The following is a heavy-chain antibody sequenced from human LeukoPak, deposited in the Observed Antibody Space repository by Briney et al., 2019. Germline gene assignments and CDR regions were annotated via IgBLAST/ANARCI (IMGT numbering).Heavy chain of an antibody. V-gene: IGHV1-69*04. CDR2: IIPILGIA. Sequence: ASVKVSCKASGGTFSSYAISWVRQAPGQGLEWMGRIIPILGIANYAQKFQGRVTITADKSTSTAYMELSSLRSEDTAVYYCARDRLVRGEPLDYWGQGTLVTVSS. D-gene: IGHD3-10*01. CDR3: ARDRLVRGEPLDY. J-gene: IGHJ4*02. CDR1: GGTFSSYA.